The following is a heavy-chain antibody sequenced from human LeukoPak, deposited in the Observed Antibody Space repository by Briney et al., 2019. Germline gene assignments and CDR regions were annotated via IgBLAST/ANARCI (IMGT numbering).Heavy chain of an antibody. CDR1: GFTFSSYA. V-gene: IGHV3-23*01. CDR3: AKDNSKYRVGAEFDY. CDR2: ISVSGGST. Sequence: GGFLRLSCAAPGFTFSSYAMSWVRQAPGKGLEWVSTISVSGGSTYYADSVKGRFTISRDNSKNTLYLQMNSLRAEDTAVYYCAKDNSKYRVGAEFDYWGQGTLVTVSS. J-gene: IGHJ4*02. D-gene: IGHD1-26*01.